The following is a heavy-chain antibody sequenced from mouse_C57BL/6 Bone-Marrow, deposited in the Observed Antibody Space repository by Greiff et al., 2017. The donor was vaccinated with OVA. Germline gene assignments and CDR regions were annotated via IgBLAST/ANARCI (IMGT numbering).Heavy chain of an antibody. CDR2: IYPRSGNT. CDR1: GYTFTSYG. CDR3: GGSLGVKAWFAY. J-gene: IGHJ3*01. V-gene: IGHV1-81*01. Sequence: QVQLQQSGAELARPGASVKLSCKASGYTFTSYGISWVKQRTGQGLEWIGEIYPRSGNTYYNEKFKGKATLTADKSSSTAYMELRSLTSEDSAVYFCGGSLGVKAWFAYWGQGTLVTVSA. D-gene: IGHD3-1*01.